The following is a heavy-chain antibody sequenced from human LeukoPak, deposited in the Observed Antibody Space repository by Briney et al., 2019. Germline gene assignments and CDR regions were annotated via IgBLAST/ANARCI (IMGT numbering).Heavy chain of an antibody. CDR1: GFPFSSYA. V-gene: IGHV3-30*04. CDR2: ISYDGSNK. D-gene: IGHD2-21*02. CDR3: ARDSTDIVVVTATTDAGLDY. Sequence: GGPQRLSCAASGFPFSSYAMHWVRQAPGKGLEWVAVISYDGSNKYYADSVKGRFTISRDNSKNTLYLQMNSLRAEDTAVYYCARDSTDIVVVTATTDAGLDYWGQGTLVTVSS. J-gene: IGHJ4*02.